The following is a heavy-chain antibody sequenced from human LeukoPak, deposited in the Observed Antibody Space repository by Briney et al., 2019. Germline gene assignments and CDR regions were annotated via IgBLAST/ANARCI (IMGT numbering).Heavy chain of an antibody. V-gene: IGHV4-59*08. Sequence: SETLSLTCTVSGGSISSYYWSWIRQPPGKGLEGIGYIYYSGSTNYNPSLKSRVTISVDTSKNQFSLRLSSVTAADTAVYYCASFSLDVVGAKFDYWGQGTLVTVSS. CDR2: IYYSGST. CDR3: ASFSLDVVGAKFDY. D-gene: IGHD1-26*01. CDR1: GGSISSYY. J-gene: IGHJ4*02.